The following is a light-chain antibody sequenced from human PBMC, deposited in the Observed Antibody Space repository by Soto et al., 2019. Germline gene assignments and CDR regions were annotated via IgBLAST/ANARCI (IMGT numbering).Light chain of an antibody. CDR1: QSITSGY. V-gene: IGKV3-20*01. J-gene: IGKJ5*01. CDR3: QQYGSSPT. Sequence: IVLTQSPGTLSLFPGERATLACRASQSITSGYLAWYQQIPGQSPRLLIYGASSRATGIPDRFSGSGSGTDFTLTISRLEPEDFAVYYSQQYGSSPTFGQGTRLEIK. CDR2: GAS.